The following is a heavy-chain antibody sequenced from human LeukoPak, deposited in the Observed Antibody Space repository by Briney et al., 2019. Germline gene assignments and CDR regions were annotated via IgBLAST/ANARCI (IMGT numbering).Heavy chain of an antibody. D-gene: IGHD6-13*01. CDR3: ARLGEEAAADY. CDR1: GFTFSNYA. CDR2: ISGSGGST. J-gene: IGHJ4*02. Sequence: GGSLRLSCAASGFTFSNYAMSWVRQAPGKGLEWVSGISGSGGSTYYADSVKGRFTISRDNSKNTLYLQMNSLRAEDTAVYYCARLGEEAAADYWGQGTLVTVSS. V-gene: IGHV3-23*01.